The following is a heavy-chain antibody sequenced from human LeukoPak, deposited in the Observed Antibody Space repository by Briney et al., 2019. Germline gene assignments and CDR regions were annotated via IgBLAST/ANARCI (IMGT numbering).Heavy chain of an antibody. CDR2: IYHSGST. D-gene: IGHD3-10*01. CDR1: GGSISSYY. J-gene: IGHJ5*02. Sequence: SETLSLTCTVSGGSISSYYWSWLRQPPGKGLEWIGYIYHSGSTNYNPSLKSRVTISVDTSKNQFSLKLSSVTAADTAVYYCARDGAWFDPWGQGTLVTVSS. CDR3: ARDGAWFDP. V-gene: IGHV4-59*01.